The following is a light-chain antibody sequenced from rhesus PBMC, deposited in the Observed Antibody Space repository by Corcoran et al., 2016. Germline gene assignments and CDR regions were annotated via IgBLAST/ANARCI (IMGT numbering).Light chain of an antibody. Sequence: DIQMTQSPSSLSASLGDRVTITCRASENVNQYLHWYQQKPGKAPKLLIYGTSSLQTGVPSRFSGSGSGTDYTLAISTLQPEDVAIYYCHQSYGAPFTFGPGTKLD. J-gene: IGKJ3*01. V-gene: IGKV1-74*01. CDR2: GTS. CDR1: ENVNQY. CDR3: HQSYGAPFT.